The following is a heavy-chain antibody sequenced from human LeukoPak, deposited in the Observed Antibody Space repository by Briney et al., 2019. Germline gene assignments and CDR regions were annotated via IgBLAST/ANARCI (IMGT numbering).Heavy chain of an antibody. CDR1: GGSISSYY. V-gene: IGHV4-4*07. CDR2: IYTSGST. J-gene: IGHJ4*02. CDR3: ARDPIYGGNSGSFDY. Sequence: PSETLSLTCTVSGGSISSYYWSWIRQPAGKGLEWIGRIYTSGSTNYSPSLKSRVTMSVDTSKNQFSLKLSSVTAADTAVYYCARDPIYGGNSGSFDYWGQGTLVTVSS. D-gene: IGHD4-23*01.